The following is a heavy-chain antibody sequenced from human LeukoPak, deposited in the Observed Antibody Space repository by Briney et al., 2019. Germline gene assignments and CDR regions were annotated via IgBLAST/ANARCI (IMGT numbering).Heavy chain of an antibody. CDR2: ISGSGGST. CDR1: GFTFSSYA. CDR3: AKYPYDSSGYLFDY. V-gene: IGHV3-23*01. Sequence: PGGSLRLSCAASGFTFSSYAMSWVRQAPGKGLEWVSSISGSGGSTYYADSVKGRFTISRDTSKNTLSLQMNSLRAEDTAVYYCAKYPYDSSGYLFDYWGQGTLVTVSS. J-gene: IGHJ4*02. D-gene: IGHD3-22*01.